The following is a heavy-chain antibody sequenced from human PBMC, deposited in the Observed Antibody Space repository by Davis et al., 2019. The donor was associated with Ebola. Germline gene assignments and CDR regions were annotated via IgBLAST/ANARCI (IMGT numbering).Heavy chain of an antibody. CDR1: GNSFTSHW. D-gene: IGHD4-17*01. Sequence: GESLKISCKDSGNSFTSHWIGWVRQMPGKGLEWMGIIYPGDSDTRYSPSFQGQVTISADKSISTAYLQWGSLKASDTAMYYCARHGDYGDYVPHDWFDPWGQGTLVTVSS. CDR2: IYPGDSDT. J-gene: IGHJ5*02. CDR3: ARHGDYGDYVPHDWFDP. V-gene: IGHV5-51*01.